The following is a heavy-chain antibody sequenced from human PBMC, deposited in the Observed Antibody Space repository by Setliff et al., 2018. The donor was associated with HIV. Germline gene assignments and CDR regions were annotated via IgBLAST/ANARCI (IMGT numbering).Heavy chain of an antibody. Sequence: GGSLRLSCVASGFIFSSYEMNWVRQAPGKGLEWVSSISSSGTYIYYADSMKGRFTISRDNAKNSLYLQMNSLRAEDTALYYCARVEYYYDSSGYSSPTWFDPWGQGTLVTVSS. V-gene: IGHV3-21*04. CDR1: GFIFSSYE. J-gene: IGHJ5*02. D-gene: IGHD3-22*01. CDR3: ARVEYYYDSSGYSSPTWFDP. CDR2: ISSSGTYI.